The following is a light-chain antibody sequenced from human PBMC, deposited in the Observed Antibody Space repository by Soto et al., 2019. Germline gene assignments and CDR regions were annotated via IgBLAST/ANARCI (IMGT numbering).Light chain of an antibody. V-gene: IGKV3-20*01. Sequence: EIVLTQSPGPLSLSPGERATLSCRASQTVSDNWLAWYQQKPGQAPRLLIHGASYRATDIPDRFSGSGSGTDFTLTISRLEPEDFAVYYCQQYGRLPITFGQGARLEIK. CDR1: QTVSDNW. J-gene: IGKJ5*01. CDR3: QQYGRLPIT. CDR2: GAS.